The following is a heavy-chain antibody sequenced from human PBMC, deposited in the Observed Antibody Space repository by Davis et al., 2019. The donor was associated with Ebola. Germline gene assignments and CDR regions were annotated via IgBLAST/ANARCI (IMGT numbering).Heavy chain of an antibody. CDR3: AKPDGPDY. J-gene: IGHJ4*02. D-gene: IGHD2-8*01. CDR1: GFTFSSYG. CDR2: ITPSGDST. Sequence: GESLKISCAASGFTFSSYGMHWVRQAPGKGLEWVSSITPSGDSTHYADSVKGRSTISRDNSKNMLYLQMNSLRAEDTAVYYCAKPDGPDYWGRGTLVTVSS. V-gene: IGHV3-23*01.